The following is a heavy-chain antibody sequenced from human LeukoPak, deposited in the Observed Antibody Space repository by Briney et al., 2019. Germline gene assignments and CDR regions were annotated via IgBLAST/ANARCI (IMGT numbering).Heavy chain of an antibody. Sequence: GGSLRLSCAASGFTFSSYSMNWVRQAPGKGLEWVSYISSSSTIYYADSVKGRFTISRDNAKNSLYLQMNSLRAEDTAVYYCARHPSSSWLFDYWGQGTLVTVSS. V-gene: IGHV3-48*01. J-gene: IGHJ4*02. CDR2: ISSSSTI. CDR3: ARHPSSSWLFDY. D-gene: IGHD6-13*01. CDR1: GFTFSSYS.